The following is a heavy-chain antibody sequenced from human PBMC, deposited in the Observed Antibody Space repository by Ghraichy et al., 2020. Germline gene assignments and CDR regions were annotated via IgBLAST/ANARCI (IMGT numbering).Heavy chain of an antibody. CDR1: GGSISSSSYY. CDR2: IYYSGST. D-gene: IGHD6-6*01. CDR3: ARHAGLIGYSSSDSFDY. Sequence: SETLSLTCTVSGGSISSSSYYWGWIRQPPGKGLEWIGSIYYSGSTYYNPSLKSRVTISVDTSKNQFSLKLSSVTAADTAVYYCARHAGLIGYSSSDSFDYWGQGTLVTVSS. V-gene: IGHV4-39*01. J-gene: IGHJ4*02.